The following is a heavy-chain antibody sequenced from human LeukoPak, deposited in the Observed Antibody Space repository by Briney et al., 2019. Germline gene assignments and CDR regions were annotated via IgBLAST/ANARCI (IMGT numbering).Heavy chain of an antibody. D-gene: IGHD3-10*01. J-gene: IGHJ4*02. CDR3: AREYYYGSGSYTSYFDY. CDR2: IWYDGSNK. Sequence: PGGSLRLSCAASGFTFSSYGMHWVRQAPGKGLGWVAVIWYDGSNKYYADSVKGRFTISRDNSKNTLYLQMNSLRAEDTAVYYCAREYYYGSGSYTSYFDYWGQGTLVTVSS. V-gene: IGHV3-33*01. CDR1: GFTFSSYG.